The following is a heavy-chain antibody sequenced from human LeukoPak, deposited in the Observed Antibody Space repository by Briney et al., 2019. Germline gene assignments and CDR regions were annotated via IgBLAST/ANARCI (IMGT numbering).Heavy chain of an antibody. V-gene: IGHV3-15*01. CDR2: IKSRTDGGTT. CDR3: TSGLPLRPTTRWELQDY. D-gene: IGHD1-26*01. Sequence: GGSLRLSCAASGFTFSNAWMRWVRQAPGKGLEWVGRIKSRTDGGTTDYAAPVKGRFTISRDDSKNTLYLQMNGLKTEDTAVYYCTSGLPLRPTTRWELQDYWGQGTLVTVSS. J-gene: IGHJ4*02. CDR1: GFTFSNAW.